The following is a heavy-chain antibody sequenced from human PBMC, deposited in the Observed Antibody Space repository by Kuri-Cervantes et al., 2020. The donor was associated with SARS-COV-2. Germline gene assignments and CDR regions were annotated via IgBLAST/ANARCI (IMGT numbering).Heavy chain of an antibody. CDR3: ARDVGDSGSDY. Sequence: LSLTCAASGFTFSTYDMYWVRQAPGKGLEWVAFIWNDGSNKYYADSVKGRFTISGDNSKNTLYLQMDSLRGDDTAVYYCARDVGDSGSDYWGQGTLVTVSS. CDR1: GFTFSTYD. D-gene: IGHD3-10*01. V-gene: IGHV3-33*08. J-gene: IGHJ4*02. CDR2: IWNDGSNK.